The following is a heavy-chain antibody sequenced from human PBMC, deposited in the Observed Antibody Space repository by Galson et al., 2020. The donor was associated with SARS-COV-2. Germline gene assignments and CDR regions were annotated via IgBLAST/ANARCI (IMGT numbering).Heavy chain of an antibody. Sequence: GGSLRLSCAASGFTFNNYWMHWVRHAPGKGLVWVSHITSDGSITHYAGSVKGRFTISRDNAKNTLYLQMNSLRAEDTAVYYCARGGSGSVDHWGQGTLVTVSS. CDR2: ITSDGSIT. D-gene: IGHD3-10*01. CDR1: GFTFNNYW. CDR3: ARGGSGSVDH. J-gene: IGHJ5*02. V-gene: IGHV3-74*01.